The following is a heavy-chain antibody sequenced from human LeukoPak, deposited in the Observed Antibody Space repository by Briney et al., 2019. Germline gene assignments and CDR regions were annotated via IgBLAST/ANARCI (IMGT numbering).Heavy chain of an antibody. CDR2: IIPIFGTA. Sequence: SVKVSCKASGGTFSSYAFSWVRQAPGQGLEWMGRIIPIFGTANYAQKFQGRVTITTDESTSTAYMELSSLRSEDTAVYYCAALYCSGGSCYSRSSSYYYYYMDVWGKGTTVTVSS. J-gene: IGHJ6*03. CDR3: AALYCSGGSCYSRSSSYYYYYMDV. V-gene: IGHV1-69*05. CDR1: GGTFSSYA. D-gene: IGHD2-15*01.